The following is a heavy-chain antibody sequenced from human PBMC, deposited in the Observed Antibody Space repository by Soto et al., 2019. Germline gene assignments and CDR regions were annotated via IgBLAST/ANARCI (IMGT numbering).Heavy chain of an antibody. D-gene: IGHD1-26*01. CDR3: ARERIVGAIFDY. Sequence: SVKVSCKASGGTFSTYAINWVRQAPGQGLEWMGGIIPILDTANYAQKFQGRVTITADKSTSTAYMELSSLRSEDSAVYYCARERIVGAIFDYWGQGSLVTVSS. V-gene: IGHV1-69*10. CDR1: GGTFSTYA. J-gene: IGHJ4*02. CDR2: IIPILDTA.